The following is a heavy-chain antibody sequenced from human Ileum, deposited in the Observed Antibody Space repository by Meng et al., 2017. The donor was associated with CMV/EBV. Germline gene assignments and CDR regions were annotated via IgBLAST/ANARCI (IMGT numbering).Heavy chain of an antibody. D-gene: IGHD4-11*01. CDR2: ISGSGGST. CDR1: AFTFSNYA. V-gene: IGHV3-23*01. Sequence: GESLKISCAASAFTFSNYAMSWVRQAPGKGLEWVSGISGSGGSTYYADSVKGRFTISRDNSKNTLYLQMNSLRAEDTAVYYCAKVLDVTVRTHGDYGLDVWGQGTTVTVSS. J-gene: IGHJ6*02. CDR3: AKVLDVTVRTHGDYGLDV.